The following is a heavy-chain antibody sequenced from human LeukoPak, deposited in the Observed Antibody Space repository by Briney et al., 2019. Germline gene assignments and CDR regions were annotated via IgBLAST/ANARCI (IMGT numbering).Heavy chain of an antibody. CDR3: ARRAKRELVPLNAFGY. CDR2: IKQDGSEK. CDR1: GFTFSSYW. V-gene: IGHV3-7*03. Sequence: GGSLRLSCAASGFTFSSYWMSWVRQAPGKGLEWVANIKQDGSEKYYVDSVKGRFTISRDNAKNSLYLQMNSLRAEDTAVYYCARRAKRELVPLNAFGYWGQGTLVTVSS. D-gene: IGHD6-13*01. J-gene: IGHJ4*02.